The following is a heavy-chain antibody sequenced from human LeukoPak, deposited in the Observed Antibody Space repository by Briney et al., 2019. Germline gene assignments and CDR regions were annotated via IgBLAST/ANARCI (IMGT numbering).Heavy chain of an antibody. Sequence: SETLSLTCAVYGGSFSGYCWSWIRQPPGKGLEWIGEINHSGSTNYNPSLKSRVTISVDTSKSQFSLKVSSVTAADTAVYYCARDRFDDSSGYYYHYYYYMDVWGKGTTVTVSS. CDR3: ARDRFDDSSGYYYHYYYYMDV. D-gene: IGHD3-22*01. CDR2: INHSGST. V-gene: IGHV4-34*01. CDR1: GGSFSGYC. J-gene: IGHJ6*03.